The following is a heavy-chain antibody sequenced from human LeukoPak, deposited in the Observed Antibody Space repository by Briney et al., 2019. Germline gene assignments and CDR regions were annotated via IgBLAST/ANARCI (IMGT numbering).Heavy chain of an antibody. CDR2: INHSGST. Sequence: PSETLSLTCAVYGGSFSGYYWSWIRQPPGKGLEWIGEINHSGSTNYNPSLKSRVTTSVDTSKNQFSLKLSSVTAADTAVYYCARGPTYYYGSGSYYSFFDYWGQGTMVTVSS. D-gene: IGHD3-10*01. CDR1: GGSFSGYY. CDR3: ARGPTYYYGSGSYYSFFDY. V-gene: IGHV4-34*01. J-gene: IGHJ4*02.